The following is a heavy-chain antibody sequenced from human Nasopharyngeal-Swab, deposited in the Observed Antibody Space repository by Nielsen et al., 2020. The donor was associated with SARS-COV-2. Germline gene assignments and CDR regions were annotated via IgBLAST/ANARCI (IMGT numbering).Heavy chain of an antibody. CDR2: ISSSSSTI. V-gene: IGHV3-48*04. Sequence: GGSLRLSCAASGFTFSSYSMNWVRQAPGKGLEWVSYISSSSSTIYYADSVKGRFTISRDNAKNSLYLQMNSLRAEDTAVYYCARTYGSGSYGYYYYGMDVWGQGTTVTVSS. D-gene: IGHD3-10*01. CDR3: ARTYGSGSYGYYYYGMDV. J-gene: IGHJ6*02. CDR1: GFTFSSYS.